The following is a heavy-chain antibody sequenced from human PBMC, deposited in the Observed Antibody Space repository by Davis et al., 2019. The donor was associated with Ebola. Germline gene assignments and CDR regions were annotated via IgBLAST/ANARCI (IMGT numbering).Heavy chain of an antibody. J-gene: IGHJ6*02. V-gene: IGHV4-59*08. CDR1: GGPISSYY. D-gene: IGHD2/OR15-2a*01. CDR2: IYYSGST. CDR3: ARPFQRYYYYGMDV. Sequence: PSETLSLTCPVPGGPISSYYWSWIRQPPGKGLEWIGYIYYSGSTNYNPSLKSRVTISVDTSKNQFSLKLSSVTAADTAVYYCARPFQRYYYYGMDVWGQGTTVTVSS.